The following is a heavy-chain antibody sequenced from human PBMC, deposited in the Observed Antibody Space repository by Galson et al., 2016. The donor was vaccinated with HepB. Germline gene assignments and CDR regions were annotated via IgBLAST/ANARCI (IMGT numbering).Heavy chain of an antibody. D-gene: IGHD3-9*01. J-gene: IGHJ3*02. CDR1: GGSVSGSY. V-gene: IGHV4-4*08. CDR2: VSPSGGT. CDR3: ASYFASNSYIYAFVM. Sequence: TLSLTCTVSGGSVSGSYWTWIRQPPGKGLESIAFVSPSGGTSYSPSLRRRVTISMDTSTNQISLTLTSVTAADTARYYFASYFASNSYIYAFVMGGQGTMVTVSS.